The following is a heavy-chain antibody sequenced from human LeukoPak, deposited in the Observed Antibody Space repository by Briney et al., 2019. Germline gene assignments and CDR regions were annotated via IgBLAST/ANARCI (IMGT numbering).Heavy chain of an antibody. CDR1: GFTFTTYE. CDR3: AREEQWSPDFFDY. CDR2: ISSTGGTV. J-gene: IGHJ4*02. Sequence: GGSLRLSCAASGFTFTTYEMSWVRQAPGKGLEWVSYISSTGGTVYYADSVKGRFTISRDNAKNSLYLQMNSLRAEDTAVYYCAREEQWSPDFFDYWGQGTLVTVSS. V-gene: IGHV3-48*03. D-gene: IGHD6-19*01.